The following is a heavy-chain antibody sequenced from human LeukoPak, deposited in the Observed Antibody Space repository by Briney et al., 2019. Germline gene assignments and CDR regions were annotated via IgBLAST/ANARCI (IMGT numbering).Heavy chain of an antibody. CDR3: ARVESLLYYYYMDV. CDR1: GYTLTELS. D-gene: IGHD5-24*01. Sequence: ASVKVSCKVSGYTLTELSMHWVRQAPGKGLEWMGGFDPEDGETIYAQKFQGRVTMTEDASTDTAYMELRSLRSDDTAVYYCARVESLLYYYYMDVWGKGTTVTVSS. J-gene: IGHJ6*03. V-gene: IGHV1-24*01. CDR2: FDPEDGET.